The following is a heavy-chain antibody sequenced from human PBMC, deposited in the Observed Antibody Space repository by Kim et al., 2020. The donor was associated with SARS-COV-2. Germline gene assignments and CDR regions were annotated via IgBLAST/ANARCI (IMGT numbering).Heavy chain of an antibody. CDR2: IWYDGSNK. CDR3: ARDRYCSSTSCFIARYMDV. D-gene: IGHD2-2*01. Sequence: GGSLRLSCAASGFTFSSYGMHWVRQAPGKVLEWVAVIWYDGSNKYYADSVKGRFTISRDNSKNTLYLQMNSLRAEDTAVYYCARDRYCSSTSCFIARYMDVWGKGTTVTVSS. CDR1: GFTFSSYG. V-gene: IGHV3-33*01. J-gene: IGHJ6*03.